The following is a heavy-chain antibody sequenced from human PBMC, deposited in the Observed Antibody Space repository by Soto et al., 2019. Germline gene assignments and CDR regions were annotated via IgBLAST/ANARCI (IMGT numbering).Heavy chain of an antibody. V-gene: IGHV1-69*06. CDR2: IIPIVGAP. CDR1: GGTFSTYA. CDR3: ARASKSGYDYYYGLDA. Sequence: QVQLVQSGAEVKKPGSSVKVSCKASGGTFSTYAISWVRQAPGQGLEWMGGIIPIVGAPNYAQKFQGRVTIAADKSTSTAYKELSSLNSDDTAVFYCARASKSGYDYYYGLDAWGQGTTVTVSS. J-gene: IGHJ6*02. D-gene: IGHD5-12*01.